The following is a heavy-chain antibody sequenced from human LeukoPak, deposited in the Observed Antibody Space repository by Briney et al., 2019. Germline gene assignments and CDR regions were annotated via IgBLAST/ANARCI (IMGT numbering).Heavy chain of an antibody. J-gene: IGHJ4*02. Sequence: GGSLRLSCAASGFTFDDYAMHLVRQAPGKGLEWVSGISWNSGSIGYADSVKGRFTISRDNAKNSLYLQMNSLRAEDTAVYYCARGQASFDYWGQGTLVTVSS. CDR1: GFTFDDYA. CDR3: ARGQASFDY. CDR2: ISWNSGSI. D-gene: IGHD1-26*01. V-gene: IGHV3-9*01.